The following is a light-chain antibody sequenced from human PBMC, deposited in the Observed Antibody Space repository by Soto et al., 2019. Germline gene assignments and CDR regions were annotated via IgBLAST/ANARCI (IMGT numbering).Light chain of an antibody. CDR1: QSVNTY. CDR2: GAT. J-gene: IGKJ4*01. V-gene: IGKV3-15*01. CDR3: QQYHTSPIT. Sequence: EIVLTQSPVIVPLSPGERATLSCRASQSVNTYLAWYQHKPGQAPRLLISGATTGASGIPARFTGSGSGTEFTLTISSLQSEDCAIYYCQQYHTSPITFGGGTKVDIK.